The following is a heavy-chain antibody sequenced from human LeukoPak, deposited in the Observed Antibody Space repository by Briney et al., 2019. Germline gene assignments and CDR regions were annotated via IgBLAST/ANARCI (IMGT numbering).Heavy chain of an antibody. V-gene: IGHV4-59*01. Sequence: SETLSLTCTVSGGSISGYYWSWIRQPPGKGLEWIGYIYYSGSANYNSSLKSRVTISVDTSKNRFSLKLSSVTAADTAVYYCARAGGYYDSSSYLTYWGQGTLVTVSS. D-gene: IGHD3-22*01. CDR1: GGSISGYY. CDR2: IYYSGSA. CDR3: ARAGGYYDSSSYLTY. J-gene: IGHJ4*02.